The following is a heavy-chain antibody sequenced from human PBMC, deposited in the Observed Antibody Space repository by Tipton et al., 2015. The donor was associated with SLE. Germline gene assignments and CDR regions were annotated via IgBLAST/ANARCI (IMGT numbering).Heavy chain of an antibody. D-gene: IGHD2-2*01. J-gene: IGHJ4*02. CDR2: ISYDGSNK. CDR1: GFTFNIYA. CDR3: ARDPYCSSTSCSQVDY. Sequence: SLRLSCAASGFTFNIYAMHWVRQAPGKGLEWVAVISYDGSNKYYADSVKGRFTISRDNAKNSLYLQMNSLRAEDTAVYYCARDPYCSSTSCSQVDYWGQGTLVTVSS. V-gene: IGHV3-30*04.